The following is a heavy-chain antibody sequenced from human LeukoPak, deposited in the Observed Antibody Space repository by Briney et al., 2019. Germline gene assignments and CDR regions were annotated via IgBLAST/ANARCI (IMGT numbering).Heavy chain of an antibody. CDR2: ISYDGSNK. V-gene: IGHV3-30*04. J-gene: IGHJ4*02. CDR1: GFTFSSYA. Sequence: SLRLSCAASGFTFSSYAMHWVRQAPGKGLEWVAVISYDGSNKYYADSVKGRFTISRDNSKNTLYLQMNSLRAEDTAVYYCARGLRADSGPYYFDYWGQGTLVTVSS. D-gene: IGHD5-12*01. CDR3: ARGLRADSGPYYFDY.